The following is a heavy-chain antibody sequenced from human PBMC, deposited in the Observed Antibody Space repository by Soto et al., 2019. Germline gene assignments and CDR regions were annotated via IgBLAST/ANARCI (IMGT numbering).Heavy chain of an antibody. V-gene: IGHV3-48*03. CDR1: RFTFNSYE. J-gene: IGHJ6*02. Sequence: GGSLRLSCVASRFTFNSYEMNWVRQAPGKGLEWVSYISSSGSTIYYADSVKGRFTISRDNAKNSLYLQMNSLRAGDTAVYFCARSPLSGTFKYYYYAMDVWGQGTTVTVSS. CDR2: ISSSGSTI. D-gene: IGHD1-26*01. CDR3: ARSPLSGTFKYYYYAMDV.